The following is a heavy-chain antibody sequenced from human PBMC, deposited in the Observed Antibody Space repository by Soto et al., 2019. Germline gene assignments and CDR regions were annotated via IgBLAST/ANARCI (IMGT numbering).Heavy chain of an antibody. J-gene: IGHJ2*01. CDR2: INHSGST. V-gene: IGHV4-34*01. Sequence: QVRLQQWGAGLLKPSETLSLTCAVYGGSFSDYYWSWIRQSPGKGLEWIGEINHSGSTNYNPSLKSRVTISVDTSKNQFSLKLSSVTAADTAVYYCAREVPSRYFDLWGRAPRSLSPQ. D-gene: IGHD1-1*01. CDR3: AREVPSRYFDL. CDR1: GGSFSDYY.